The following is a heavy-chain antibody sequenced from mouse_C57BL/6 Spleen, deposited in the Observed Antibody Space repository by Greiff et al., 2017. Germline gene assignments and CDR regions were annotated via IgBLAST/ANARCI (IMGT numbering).Heavy chain of an antibody. J-gene: IGHJ4*01. CDR2: IDPETGGT. D-gene: IGHD2-5*01. CDR3: TRPYYSKGYYAMDY. V-gene: IGHV1-15*01. Sequence: QVQLQQSGAELVRPGASVTLSCKASGYTFTDYEMHWVKQTPVHGLEWIGAIDPETGGTAYNQKFKGKAILTADKSSSTAYMELRSLTSEDSAVYYCTRPYYSKGYYAMDYWGQGTSVTVSS. CDR1: GYTFTDYE.